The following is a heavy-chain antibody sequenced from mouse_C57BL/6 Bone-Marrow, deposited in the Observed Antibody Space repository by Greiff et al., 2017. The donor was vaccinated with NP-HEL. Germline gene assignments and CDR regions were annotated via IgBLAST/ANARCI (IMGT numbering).Heavy chain of an antibody. Sequence: DVQLQESGPELVKPGASVKISCKASGYSFTGYYMNWVKQSPEKSLEWIGEINPSTGGTTYNQKFKAKATLTVDKSSSTAYMQLKSLTSEDSAVYYCARRREYYAMDYWGQGTSVTVSS. J-gene: IGHJ4*01. CDR1: GYSFTGYY. CDR3: ARRREYYAMDY. V-gene: IGHV1-42*01. CDR2: INPSTGGT.